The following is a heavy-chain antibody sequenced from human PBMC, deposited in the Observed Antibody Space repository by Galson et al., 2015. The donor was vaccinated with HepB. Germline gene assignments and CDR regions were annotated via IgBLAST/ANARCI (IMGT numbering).Heavy chain of an antibody. V-gene: IGHV3-30*04. CDR1: GLSATNSI. CDR2: ISHDESVK. D-gene: IGHD1-26*01. J-gene: IGHJ2*01. CDR3: ARGPTYSVYWYFDL. Sequence: SGGVCGLSATNSIIQWARQAPGKGPAGGGTISHDESVKHYADSVKGRFTISRDNAKNSLYLQMNSLRAEDTAVYYCARGPTYSVYWYFDLWGRGTLVTVSS.